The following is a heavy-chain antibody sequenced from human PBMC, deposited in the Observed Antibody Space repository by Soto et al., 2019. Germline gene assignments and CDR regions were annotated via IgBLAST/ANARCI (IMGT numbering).Heavy chain of an antibody. D-gene: IGHD6-19*01. CDR3: AKNRQWLATPPEA. CDR1: GFSFGTFV. J-gene: IGHJ4*02. V-gene: IGHV3-23*01. Sequence: GGSLRLSCAASGFSFGTFVMTWFRQAPGGGLEWVASITDSGYTASYAESVEGRFTVSRDNSKNKLHLQMNDLRAEDTATYYCAKNRQWLATPPEAWGQGTLLTVSS. CDR2: ITDSGYTA.